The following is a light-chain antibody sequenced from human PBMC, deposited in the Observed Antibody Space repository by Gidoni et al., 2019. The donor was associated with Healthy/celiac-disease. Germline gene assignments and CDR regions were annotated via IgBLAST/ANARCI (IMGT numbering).Light chain of an antibody. J-gene: IGKJ2*01. CDR3: QQYDTWQPTP. V-gene: IGKV3-15*01. Sequence: IVMTQSPATLSVSPGERATLSCRASQSVSSNLAWYQQKPGQAPRLLIYGASTRATGIPARFSGSGSGTEFTLTISSLQSEDFAVYFCQQYDTWQPTPFGQXTKLEIK. CDR1: QSVSSN. CDR2: GAS.